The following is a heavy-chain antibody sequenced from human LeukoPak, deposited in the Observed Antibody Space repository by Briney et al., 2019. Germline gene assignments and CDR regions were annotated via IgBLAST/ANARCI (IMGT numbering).Heavy chain of an antibody. J-gene: IGHJ4*02. CDR3: ARSPSTIGWNWGYYFDI. CDR1: GVAISDYF. V-gene: IGHV4-4*07. D-gene: IGHD1-7*01. Sequence: PSETLSLTCSVSGVAISDYFWSWIRQPAGRDLEWIGRISTTGSTYFNPSLQSRVRMSVDSSKTHFSLRLSSVTAADTAVYYCARSPSTIGWNWGYYFDIWGQGHLVTVSS. CDR2: ISTTGST.